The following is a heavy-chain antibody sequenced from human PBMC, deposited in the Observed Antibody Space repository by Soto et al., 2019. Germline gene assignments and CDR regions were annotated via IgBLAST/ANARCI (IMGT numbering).Heavy chain of an antibody. J-gene: IGHJ6*03. D-gene: IGHD3-3*01. CDR2: ISGSGGST. V-gene: IGHV3-23*01. Sequence: PGGSLRLSCAASGFTFSSYAMSWVRQAPGKGLEWVSAISGSGGSTYYADSVKGRFTISRDNSKNTLYLQMNSLRAEDTAVYYCAKWGTQSRDFWSGYQYYMDVWGKGTTVTVSS. CDR1: GFTFSSYA. CDR3: AKWGTQSRDFWSGYQYYMDV.